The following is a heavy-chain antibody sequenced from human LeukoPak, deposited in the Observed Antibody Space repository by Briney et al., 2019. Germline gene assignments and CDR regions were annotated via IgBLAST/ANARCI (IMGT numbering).Heavy chain of an antibody. V-gene: IGHV4-59*12. CDR2: IYYSGST. CDR1: GGSISSYY. CDR3: AREFRTMVRGVIRAFDI. Sequence: SETLSLTCTVSGGSISSYYWSWIRQPPGKGLEWIGYIYYSGSTNYNPSLKSRVTISVDTSKNQFSLKLSSVTAADTAVYYCAREFRTMVRGVIRAFDIWGQGTMVTVSS. J-gene: IGHJ3*02. D-gene: IGHD3-10*01.